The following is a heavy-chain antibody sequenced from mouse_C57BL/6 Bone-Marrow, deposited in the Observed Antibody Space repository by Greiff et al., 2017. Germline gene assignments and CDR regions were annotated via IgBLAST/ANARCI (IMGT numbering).Heavy chain of an antibody. D-gene: IGHD2-5*01. CDR2: IYPGDGDT. CDR3: ARTDSNYWFAY. Sequence: QVQLKQSGPELVKPGASVKISCKASGYAFSSSWMNWVKQRPGKGLEWIGRIYPGDGDTNYNGKFKGKATLTADKSSSTAYMQLSSLTSEDSAVYFCARTDSNYWFAYWGQGTLVTVSA. J-gene: IGHJ3*01. V-gene: IGHV1-82*01. CDR1: GYAFSSSW.